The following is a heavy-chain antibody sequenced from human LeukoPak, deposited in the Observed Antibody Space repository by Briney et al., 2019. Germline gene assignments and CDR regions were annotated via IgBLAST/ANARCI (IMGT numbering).Heavy chain of an antibody. Sequence: GGSLRLSCAASGFTFSSYAMSWVRQAPGKGLEWVSAISGSGGSTYYADSVKGRFTISRDNSKNTLYLQMNSLGAEDTAVYYCAKDLYYGSGSYYNGYWGQGTLVTVSS. V-gene: IGHV3-23*01. D-gene: IGHD3-10*01. CDR3: AKDLYYGSGSYYNGY. CDR1: GFTFSSYA. J-gene: IGHJ4*02. CDR2: ISGSGGST.